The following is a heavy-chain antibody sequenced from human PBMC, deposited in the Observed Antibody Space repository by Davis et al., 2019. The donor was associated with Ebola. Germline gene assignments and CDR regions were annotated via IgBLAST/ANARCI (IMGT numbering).Heavy chain of an antibody. CDR3: VRAEYDILTGYYDY. CDR1: GFTFSSYW. Sequence: GESLKISCAASGFTFSSYWMSWVRQAPGKGLEWVSSISSSSSYIYYADSVKGRFTISRDNAKNSLYLQMNSLRAEDTAVYYCVRAEYDILTGYYDYWGQGTLVTVSS. V-gene: IGHV3-21*01. D-gene: IGHD3-9*01. J-gene: IGHJ4*02. CDR2: ISSSSSYI.